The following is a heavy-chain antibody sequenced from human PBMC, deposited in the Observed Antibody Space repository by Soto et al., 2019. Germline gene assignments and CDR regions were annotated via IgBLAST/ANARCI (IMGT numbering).Heavy chain of an antibody. CDR1: GFTFSSYS. CDR2: ISSSSSYI. Sequence: GGSLRLSCAASGFTFSSYSMNWVRQAPGKGLEWVSSISSSSSYIYYADSVKGRFTISRDNAKNSLYLQMNSLRAEDTAVYYCARDRVQRGSWFDPWGQGTLVTVSS. V-gene: IGHV3-21*01. CDR3: ARDRVQRGSWFDP. J-gene: IGHJ5*02. D-gene: IGHD3-10*01.